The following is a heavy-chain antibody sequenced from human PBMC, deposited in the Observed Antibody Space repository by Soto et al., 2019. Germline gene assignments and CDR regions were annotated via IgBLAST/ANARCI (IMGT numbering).Heavy chain of an antibody. V-gene: IGHV1-2*02. D-gene: IGHD2-2*01. CDR3: ARDGGDIVVVPAAISSYGMDV. CDR2: INPNSGGT. J-gene: IGHJ6*02. Sequence: ASVKVSCKASGYTFTGYYMHWVRQAPGQGLEWMGWINPNSGGTNYAQKFQGRVTMTRDTSISTAYRELSRLRSDDTAVYYCARDGGDIVVVPAAISSYGMDVWGQGTTVTASS. CDR1: GYTFTGYY.